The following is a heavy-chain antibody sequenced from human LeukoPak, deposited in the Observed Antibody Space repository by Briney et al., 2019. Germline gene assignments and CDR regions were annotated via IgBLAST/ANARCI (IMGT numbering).Heavy chain of an antibody. D-gene: IGHD4-17*01. J-gene: IGHJ4*02. Sequence: GGSLRLSCAASGFTFRNYAMTWVRQAPGKGQELVSVISGSGDNTYYADSVKGRFTISRDNSKNTLCLQMNSLRAEDTAEYYCAKVGGGDYMGGSPDYWGQGTLVTVSS. CDR1: GFTFRNYA. CDR2: ISGSGDNT. CDR3: AKVGGGDYMGGSPDY. V-gene: IGHV3-23*01.